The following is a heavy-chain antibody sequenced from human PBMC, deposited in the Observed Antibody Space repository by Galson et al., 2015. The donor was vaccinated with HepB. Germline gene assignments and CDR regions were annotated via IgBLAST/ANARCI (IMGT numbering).Heavy chain of an antibody. CDR3: ARDAVTVPPDN. Sequence: SGAEVKKPGASVKVSCKASGYTFTSYAIIWVRQAPGQGLEWMGWISAYNGHTNYPQKVQGRVTMTTDTSTSTAYMELRSLRSDDTAVYFCARDAVTVPPDNWGQGTPVTVSS. D-gene: IGHD1-1*01. CDR1: GYTFTSYA. V-gene: IGHV1-18*04. J-gene: IGHJ4*02. CDR2: ISAYNGHT.